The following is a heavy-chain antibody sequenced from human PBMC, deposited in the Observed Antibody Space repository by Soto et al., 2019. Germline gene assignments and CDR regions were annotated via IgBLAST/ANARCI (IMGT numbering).Heavy chain of an antibody. CDR2: IIGTGGDT. V-gene: IGHV3-23*01. CDR3: ARIRGYWYGLDV. J-gene: IGHJ6*02. Sequence: EVQLLESGGGLVQPGGSLRLSCAASGFPLSTYGMSWVRQAPGKGLEWVSSIIGTGGDTYYADSVKGRFTSSRDNSNNMLYLQMNSLRVEDTAVYYCARIRGYWYGLDVWGQGTTITVSS. CDR1: GFPLSTYG.